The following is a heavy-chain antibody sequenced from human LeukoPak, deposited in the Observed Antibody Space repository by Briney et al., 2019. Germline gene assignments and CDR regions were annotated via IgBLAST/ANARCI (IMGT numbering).Heavy chain of an antibody. V-gene: IGHV4-4*07. CDR2: IQTSGAV. J-gene: IGHJ4*02. Sequence: PSETLSLTCTVSGGSIRNYYWNWIRQPAGKGLEWIGRIQTSGAVDYNPSLKSRVTMSLDTSNNQVSLRLNSVTAADTAVYYCASLGATTDYWGPGTLVTVSS. CDR3: ASLGATTDY. D-gene: IGHD1-14*01. CDR1: GGSIRNYY.